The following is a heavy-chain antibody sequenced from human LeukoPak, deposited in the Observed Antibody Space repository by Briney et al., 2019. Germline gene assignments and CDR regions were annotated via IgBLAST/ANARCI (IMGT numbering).Heavy chain of an antibody. CDR1: GYSFTNYW. J-gene: IGHJ5*01. CDR2: IYPGDSDT. CDR3: ARQAIRGVIKYNWFDF. D-gene: IGHD3-10*01. V-gene: IGHV5-51*01. Sequence: GESLKISCKGSGYSFTNYWIAWVRQMPGKGLEWMGIIYPGDSDTRYSPSFQGQVTISADTSVSTAYLQWSSLKASDTAMYYCARQAIRGVIKYNWFDFWGQGTLVTVSP.